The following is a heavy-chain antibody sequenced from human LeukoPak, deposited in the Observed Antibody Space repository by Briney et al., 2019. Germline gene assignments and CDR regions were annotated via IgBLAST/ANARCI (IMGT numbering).Heavy chain of an antibody. Sequence: GGSLRVSCVASGISFSTYGMHWVRQAPGKGLEWVAVIWYDGSKAYYADSVTGRFTISRDNPNNRVYLQMNSLRDEDTAVYYCAKDYCGGDCYTPPLGFNYWGQGTLVTVSS. V-gene: IGHV3-33*06. CDR2: IWYDGSKA. J-gene: IGHJ4*02. CDR3: AKDYCGGDCYTPPLGFNY. D-gene: IGHD2-21*02. CDR1: GISFSTYG.